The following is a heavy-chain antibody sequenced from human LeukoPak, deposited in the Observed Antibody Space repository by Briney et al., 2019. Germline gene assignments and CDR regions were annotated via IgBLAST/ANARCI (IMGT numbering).Heavy chain of an antibody. CDR2: ISGSGGST. CDR1: GFTFTSYA. CDR3: ATYDYVWGRYRLAQSDY. Sequence: PGGSLRLSCAASGFTFTSYAMSWVRQAPGKGLEWVSAISGSGGSTYYADSVKGRFTFSRDNSKNTLDLQMKSLRAEDTAIYYCATYDYVWGRYRLAQSDYWGQGTLVTVSS. D-gene: IGHD3-16*02. J-gene: IGHJ4*02. V-gene: IGHV3-23*01.